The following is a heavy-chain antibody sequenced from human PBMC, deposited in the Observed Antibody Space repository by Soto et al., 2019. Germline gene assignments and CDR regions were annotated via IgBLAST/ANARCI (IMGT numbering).Heavy chain of an antibody. CDR2: IIPVFGTV. V-gene: IGHV1-69*01. CDR3: ARAQRIQLWASGMDV. CDR1: GGTLSSYV. D-gene: IGHD5-18*01. Sequence: VKVSCKASGGTLSSYVISWVRQAPGQGLEWMGGIIPVFGTVNYAQKFQGRVTITADESTTTAYMELRSLRSEDAAVYYCARAQRIQLWASGMDVWGQGTTVTVSS. J-gene: IGHJ6*02.